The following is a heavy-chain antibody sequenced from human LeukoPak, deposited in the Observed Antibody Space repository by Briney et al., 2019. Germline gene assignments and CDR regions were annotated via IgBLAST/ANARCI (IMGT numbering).Heavy chain of an antibody. J-gene: IGHJ4*02. Sequence: GGSLRLSCAASGFTFSSFAMSWVRQAPGKGLEWVSAITPRGGSAYYADSVKGRFTISRDNSKNTLYLQMNSLRAEDTAVYYCAREGYGDYSFDYWGQGTLVTVSS. D-gene: IGHD4-17*01. CDR2: ITPRGGSA. V-gene: IGHV3-23*01. CDR3: AREGYGDYSFDY. CDR1: GFTFSSFA.